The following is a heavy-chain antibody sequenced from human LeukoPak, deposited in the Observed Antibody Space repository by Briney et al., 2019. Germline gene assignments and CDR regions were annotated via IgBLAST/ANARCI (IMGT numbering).Heavy chain of an antibody. Sequence: GASVKVSCKASGYTFTSYGISWVRQAPGQGLAWMGWISSYHGNTNDAQKLQGRVTMTTDTSTSTAYMELRSLRSDDTAVYYCARAYCSGGSCYLYYYYCRDVWGKGTTVTVSS. J-gene: IGHJ6*03. CDR3: ARAYCSGGSCYLYYYYCRDV. CDR1: GYTFTSYG. CDR2: ISSYHGNT. D-gene: IGHD2-15*01. V-gene: IGHV1-18*01.